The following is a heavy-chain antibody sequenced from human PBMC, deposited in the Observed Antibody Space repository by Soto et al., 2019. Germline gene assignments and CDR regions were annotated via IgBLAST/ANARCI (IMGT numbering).Heavy chain of an antibody. D-gene: IGHD3-9*01. CDR2: IIPILGIA. CDR3: ARDHYDILTGSQTYDY. Sequence: ASVKVSCKASGGTFSSYTISWVRQAPGQGLEWMGRIIPILGIANYAQKFQGRVTITADKSTSTAYMELSSLRSEDTAVYYCARDHYDILTGSQTYDYWGQGTLVTVSS. J-gene: IGHJ4*02. V-gene: IGHV1-69*04. CDR1: GGTFSSYT.